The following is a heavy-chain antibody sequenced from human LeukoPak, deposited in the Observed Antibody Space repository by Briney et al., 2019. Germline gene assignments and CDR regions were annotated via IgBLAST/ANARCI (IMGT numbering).Heavy chain of an antibody. CDR1: GFTFGSYW. Sequence: PGGSLRLSCAASGFTFGSYWMHWVRQIAGKGRVWVSRINSDGSSAEYVDSVKGRFTISRDNAKNTLYLQMDSLRAEDTAVYYCARDYWGSGDYWGQGALVTVSS. J-gene: IGHJ4*02. CDR3: ARDYWGSGDY. D-gene: IGHD7-27*01. CDR2: INSDGSSA. V-gene: IGHV3-74*03.